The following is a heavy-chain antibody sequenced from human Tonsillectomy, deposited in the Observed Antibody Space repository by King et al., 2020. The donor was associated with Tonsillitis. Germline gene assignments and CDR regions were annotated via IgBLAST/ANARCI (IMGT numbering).Heavy chain of an antibody. CDR2: IYSGCST. D-gene: IGHD1-26*01. CDR3: ARFSGSYYYFDY. CDR1: GFTVSSNY. J-gene: IGHJ4*02. Sequence: VQLVESGGGLVQPGGSLRLSCAASGFTVSSNYMSWVRQAPGKGLEWVSVIYSGCSTYYADSVKGRFTISRDNSKNTLYLQMNSLRAEDTAVYYCARFSGSYYYFDYWGQGTLVTVSS. V-gene: IGHV3-66*01.